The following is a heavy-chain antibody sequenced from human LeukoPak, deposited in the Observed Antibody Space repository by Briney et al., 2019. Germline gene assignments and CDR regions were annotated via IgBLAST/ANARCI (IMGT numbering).Heavy chain of an antibody. Sequence: GESPKISCKGSGYSFTSYWIGWVRQMPGKGLEWMGIIYPGDSDTRYSPSFQGQVTISADKSISTAYLQWSSLKASDTAMYYCASVGPDYYDSSGYDAFDIWGQGTMVTVSS. V-gene: IGHV5-51*01. CDR2: IYPGDSDT. J-gene: IGHJ3*02. CDR1: GYSFTSYW. D-gene: IGHD3-22*01. CDR3: ASVGPDYYDSSGYDAFDI.